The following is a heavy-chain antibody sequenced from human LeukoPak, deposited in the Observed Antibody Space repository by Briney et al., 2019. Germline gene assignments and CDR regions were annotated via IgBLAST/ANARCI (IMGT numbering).Heavy chain of an antibody. V-gene: IGHV4-59*01. Sequence: SETLSLTCTVSGGSISNYYWSWIRQPPGKGLEWIGYINYSGSTNFNPSLKSRVTISVDTSKNQFSLKLNSVTAADTAVYYRAREYYYGSGSYYDYWGQGTLVTVSS. J-gene: IGHJ4*02. CDR3: AREYYYGSGSYYDY. CDR2: INYSGST. D-gene: IGHD3-10*01. CDR1: GGSISNYY.